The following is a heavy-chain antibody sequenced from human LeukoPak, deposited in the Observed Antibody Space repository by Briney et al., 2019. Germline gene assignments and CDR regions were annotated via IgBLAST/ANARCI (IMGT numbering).Heavy chain of an antibody. CDR2: IIPIFGTA. D-gene: IGHD3-9*01. CDR1: GGTFSSYA. CDR3: AREYYDILTGWPDAFDI. J-gene: IGHJ3*02. Sequence: SVKVSCKASGGTFSSYAISWVRQAPGQGLEWMGGIIPIFGTANYAQKFQGRVTITADKSTSTAYMELSSLRSEDTAVYYCAREYYDILTGWPDAFDIWGQGTMVTVSS. V-gene: IGHV1-69*06.